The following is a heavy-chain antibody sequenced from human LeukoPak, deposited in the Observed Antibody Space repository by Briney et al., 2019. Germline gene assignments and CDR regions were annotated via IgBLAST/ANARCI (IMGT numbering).Heavy chain of an antibody. CDR1: GYTFTSHG. CDR2: ISAYNGNT. Sequence: ASVKVSCTASGYTFTSHGISWVRQAPGQGLEWMGWISAYNGNTNYAQKLQGRVTMTTDTSTSTAYMELRSLRSDDTAVYYCARDPLQVAATLYYFDYWGQGTLVTVSS. CDR3: ARDPLQVAATLYYFDY. V-gene: IGHV1-18*01. J-gene: IGHJ4*02. D-gene: IGHD2-15*01.